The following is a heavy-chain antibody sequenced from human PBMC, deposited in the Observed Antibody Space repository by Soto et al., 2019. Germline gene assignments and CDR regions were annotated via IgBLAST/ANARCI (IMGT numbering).Heavy chain of an antibody. D-gene: IGHD6-19*01. V-gene: IGHV3-30*04. CDR3: ARDMYSSDYFVKWFEP. CDR1: GFSFSSYA. Sequence: QVRLVESGGGVVQPGRSLRLSCTASGFSFSSYAMYWFRQPPGKGLEWVAVISKDGMNKNYADSVKGRVTVSRDNPNYSLDLQLNSLRVEDTAMYYCARDMYSSDYFVKWFEPWGQGTLVTVSS. CDR2: ISKDGMNK. J-gene: IGHJ5*02.